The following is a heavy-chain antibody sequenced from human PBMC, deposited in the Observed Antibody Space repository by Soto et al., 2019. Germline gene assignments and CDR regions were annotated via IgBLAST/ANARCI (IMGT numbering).Heavy chain of an antibody. D-gene: IGHD2-21*02. CDR3: ARHCAGDCSHAFDL. CDR1: GGSFSGYY. Sequence: QVQLQQWGAGLLKPSETLSLTCDVYGGSFSGYYWSWIRQPPGKGLEWIGETSHSGSTTNYNPSLKSLGTISVETSKNQFSLKLSSVTAAETAVYYCARHCAGDCSHAFDLWGQGTKVTVSS. CDR2: TSHSGSTT. V-gene: IGHV4-34*01. J-gene: IGHJ3*01.